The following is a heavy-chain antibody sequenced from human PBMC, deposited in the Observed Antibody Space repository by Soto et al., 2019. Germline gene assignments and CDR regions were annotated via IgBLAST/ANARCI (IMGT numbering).Heavy chain of an antibody. Sequence: QVQLVQSGAEVKKPGASVKVSCKASGYTFTSYGISWVRQAPGQGLEWMGWISAYNGNTNYAQKLQGRVTMTTDTSTSTAYMELRSLRSDDTAVYYCAASTTFGGVIVDSSFDYWGQGTLVTVSS. V-gene: IGHV1-18*01. CDR2: ISAYNGNT. CDR1: GYTFTSYG. J-gene: IGHJ4*02. CDR3: AASTTFGGVIVDSSFDY. D-gene: IGHD3-16*02.